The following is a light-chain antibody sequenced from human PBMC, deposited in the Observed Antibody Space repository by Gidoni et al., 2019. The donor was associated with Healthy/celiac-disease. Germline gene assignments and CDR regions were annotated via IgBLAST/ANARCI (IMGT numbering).Light chain of an antibody. CDR2: KAS. J-gene: IGKJ1*01. CDR3: QQYNGYSRT. V-gene: IGKV1-5*03. Sequence: DIQMTQSPSTLSASVGDRVTITCRASQSISSWLAWYQQKPGKAPKLLIYKASSLESGVPSRFSGSGSGTEFTLTISSLQPDDFATYYCQQYNGYSRTFXQXTKVEIK. CDR1: QSISSW.